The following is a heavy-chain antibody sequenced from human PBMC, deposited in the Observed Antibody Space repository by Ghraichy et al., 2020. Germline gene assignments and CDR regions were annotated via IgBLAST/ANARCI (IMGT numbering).Heavy chain of an antibody. J-gene: IGHJ4*02. CDR3: ATVSSSGWSRDFDY. D-gene: IGHD6-19*01. Sequence: ASVKVSCKVSGYTLTELSMHWVRQAPGKGLEWMGGFDPEDGETIYAQKFQGRVTMTEDTSTDTAYMELSSLRSEDTAVYYCATVSSSGWSRDFDYWGQGTLVTVSS. V-gene: IGHV1-24*01. CDR2: FDPEDGET. CDR1: GYTLTELS.